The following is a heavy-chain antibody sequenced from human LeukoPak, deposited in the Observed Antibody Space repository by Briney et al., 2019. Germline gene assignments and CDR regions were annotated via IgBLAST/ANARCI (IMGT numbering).Heavy chain of an antibody. J-gene: IGHJ6*02. CDR3: ARDMNL. CDR1: GFTVSSNY. Sequence: PGGSLRLSCAASGFTVSSNYMSWVRQAPGKGLEWVSVTNSGGATDYADSVKGRFTISRDNSKNTLYLQMNSLRAEDTAVYYCARDMNLWGQGTMVTVSS. CDR2: TNSGGAT. V-gene: IGHV3-53*01.